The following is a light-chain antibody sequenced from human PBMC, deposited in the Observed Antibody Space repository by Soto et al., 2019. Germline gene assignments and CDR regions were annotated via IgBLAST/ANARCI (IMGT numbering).Light chain of an antibody. CDR2: AAS. V-gene: IGKV1-8*01. J-gene: IGKJ1*01. CDR1: QGISSY. CDR3: QQYYSYPPWT. Sequence: AIRMTPSPSSFSASTGDRVTITCRASQGISSYLAWYQQKPGKAPKLLIYAASTLQSGVPSRFSGSGSGTDFTLTISCLQSEDFATYYCQQYYSYPPWTFGQGTKVDIK.